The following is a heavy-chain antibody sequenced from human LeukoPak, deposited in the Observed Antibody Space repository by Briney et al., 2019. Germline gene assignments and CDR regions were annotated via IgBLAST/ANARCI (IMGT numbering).Heavy chain of an antibody. D-gene: IGHD6-19*01. J-gene: IGHJ4*02. CDR3: ARGVQWLETEFGY. V-gene: IGHV4-39*07. CDR2: ISYSGGI. Sequence: PSETLSFTGTVSGGSISSSSYYWRWIRQPPGKGLEWIGSISYSGGIYYNPSLKTLLTISVDTSKNQFSLKLSSVTAADTAVYYCARGVQWLETEFGYWGQGTLVTVSS. CDR1: GGSISSSSYY.